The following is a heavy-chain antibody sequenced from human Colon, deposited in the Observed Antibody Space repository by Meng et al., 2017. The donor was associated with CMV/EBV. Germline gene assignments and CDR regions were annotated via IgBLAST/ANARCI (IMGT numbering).Heavy chain of an antibody. Sequence: SETLSLTCNVSDDSMGSGNYYWTWIRQHPGKGLEWIGYVYYSGFTAYNPSLKSRVTISRDTSRRQLSLELRSVTAADTAVYYCARDYWDFRNDFYYGVDVWGQGATVTVSS. D-gene: IGHD1-7*01. J-gene: IGHJ6*02. CDR2: VYYSGFT. V-gene: IGHV4-31*03. CDR1: DDSMGSGNYY. CDR3: ARDYWDFRNDFYYGVDV.